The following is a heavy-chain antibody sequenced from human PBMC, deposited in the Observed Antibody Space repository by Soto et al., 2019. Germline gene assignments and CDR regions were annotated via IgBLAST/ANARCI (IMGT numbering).Heavy chain of an antibody. CDR1: GDSVSSTSTA. J-gene: IGHJ4*02. CDR3: ARGSYYSGWV. V-gene: IGHV6-1*01. Sequence: PSQTLSLTCAISGDSVSSTSTAWSWIGQSPSRGLEWLGRTYYRSKWYSDYAVSVKGRITINPDTSKNQFSLQLKSVTPEDTAVYYCARGSYYSGWVWGQGTLVTVSS. CDR2: TYYRSKWYS. D-gene: IGHD6-19*01.